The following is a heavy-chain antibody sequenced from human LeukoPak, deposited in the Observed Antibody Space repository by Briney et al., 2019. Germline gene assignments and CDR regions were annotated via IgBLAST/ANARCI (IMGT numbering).Heavy chain of an antibody. CDR2: INPNSGGT. J-gene: IGHJ4*02. CDR1: GYTFTGYY. V-gene: IGHV1-2*02. CDR3: ARGGSISWYLSR. D-gene: IGHD6-13*01. Sequence: GASVKVSCKASGYTFTGYYIHWVRQAPGQGLEWMGWINPNSGGTNYAQKFQGRATMTRDTSISTAHMELSRLRSDDTAVYYCARGGSISWYLSRWGQGTLVTVSS.